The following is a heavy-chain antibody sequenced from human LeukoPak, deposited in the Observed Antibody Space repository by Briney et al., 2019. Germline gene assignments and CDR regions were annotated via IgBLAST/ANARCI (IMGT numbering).Heavy chain of an antibody. V-gene: IGHV4-59*01. D-gene: IGHD5-18*01. CDR3: AGGYGRQTNSGMDV. CDR1: GGSIYGFY. CDR2: VYFSGST. J-gene: IGHJ6*04. Sequence: PSETLSLTCTVSGGSIYGFYWSWIRQSPEKGLEWIGYVYFSGSTNYNPSLESRVTISIDTSKNQFSLKLSSVTTADTAVYYCAGGYGRQTNSGMDVWGKGTTVTVSA.